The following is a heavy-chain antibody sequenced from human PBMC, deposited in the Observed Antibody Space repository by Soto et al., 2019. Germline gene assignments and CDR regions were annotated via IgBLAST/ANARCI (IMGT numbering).Heavy chain of an antibody. V-gene: IGHV3-74*01. CDR2: IDNAGTDS. CDR3: ARGWFGPDV. D-gene: IGHD3-10*01. Sequence: EVQLVESGGGLIQAGGSLRLSCAASGFTLSGRSMHWVRQAPGKGLVWVSGIDNAGTDSTYADSVKGRFTSSRDNAKNMLYLQMNSLRVEDTAVYYCARGWFGPDVWGNGTTVTVYS. J-gene: IGHJ6*04. CDR1: GFTLSGRS.